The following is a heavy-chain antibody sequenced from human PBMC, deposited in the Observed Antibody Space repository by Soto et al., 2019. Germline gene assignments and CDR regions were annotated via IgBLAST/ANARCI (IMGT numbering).Heavy chain of an antibody. CDR2: IYYSGST. J-gene: IGHJ4*02. D-gene: IGHD2-21*02. CDR1: GDSINNRSYY. CDR3: ARQRTSVVTQAYFDS. V-gene: IGHV4-39*01. Sequence: SETLSLTCTVTGDSINNRSYYWGWIRQPPGKGLEWIGSIYYSGSTYNNPSLKSRVSMSVDTSKNQFSLKLRSVAAADTALYYCARQRTSVVTQAYFDSWGQGSLVTVSS.